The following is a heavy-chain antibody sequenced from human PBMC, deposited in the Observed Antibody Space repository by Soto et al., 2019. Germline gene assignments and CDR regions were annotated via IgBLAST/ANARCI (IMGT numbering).Heavy chain of an antibody. CDR1: EFTFSSYG. J-gene: IGHJ4*02. V-gene: IGHV3-30*18. Sequence: ESGGGVVQPGRSLRLSCAASEFTFSSYGMHWVRQAPGKGLEWVAVISYDGSNKYYGDSVKGRFTISRDNSKNTLYLQMNSLSSEDTAVYYCAKEGGRVAYHCGSGSYCSSFDYWGQGTLVTVSS. D-gene: IGHD3-10*01. CDR3: AKEGGRVAYHCGSGSYCSSFDY. CDR2: ISYDGSNK.